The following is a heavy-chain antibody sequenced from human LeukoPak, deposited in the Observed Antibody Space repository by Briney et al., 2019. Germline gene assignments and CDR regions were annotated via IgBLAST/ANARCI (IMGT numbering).Heavy chain of an antibody. Sequence: PSETLSLTCAVSGGSISSGGYSWSWIRQPPGKGLECIGYIYHSGSTYYNPSLKSRVTISVDRSKNQFSLKLSSVTAADTAVYYCARGIVGYYDSSGYWRSAFDIWGQGTMVTVSS. J-gene: IGHJ3*02. D-gene: IGHD3-22*01. CDR2: IYHSGST. CDR3: ARGIVGYYDSSGYWRSAFDI. CDR1: GGSISSGGYS. V-gene: IGHV4-30-2*01.